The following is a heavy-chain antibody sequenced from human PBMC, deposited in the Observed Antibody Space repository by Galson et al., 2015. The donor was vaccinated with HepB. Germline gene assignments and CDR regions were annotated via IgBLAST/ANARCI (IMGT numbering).Heavy chain of an antibody. CDR1: GFTFSSYG. CDR3: ARDPAIFGVVILPRFDP. Sequence: SLRLSCAASGFTFSSYGMHWVRQAPGKGLEWVAVIWYDGSNKYYADSVKGRFTISRDNSKNTLYLQMNSLRAEDTAVYYCARDPAIFGVVILPRFDPWGQGTLVTVSS. D-gene: IGHD3-3*01. V-gene: IGHV3-33*01. CDR2: IWYDGSNK. J-gene: IGHJ5*02.